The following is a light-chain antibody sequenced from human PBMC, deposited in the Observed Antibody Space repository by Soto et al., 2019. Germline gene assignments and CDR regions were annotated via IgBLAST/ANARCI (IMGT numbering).Light chain of an antibody. CDR1: QSVSSSY. CDR2: GAS. V-gene: IGKV3D-15*01. CDR3: QQYESYWT. Sequence: IVMTQSPAPLSVSPGERATLSCRASQSVSSSYLAWYQQQPGQAPRLLIYGASTRATGIPARFSGSGSGTESTLTISSLQPDDFATYYCQQYESYWTLGQGTKVDIK. J-gene: IGKJ1*01.